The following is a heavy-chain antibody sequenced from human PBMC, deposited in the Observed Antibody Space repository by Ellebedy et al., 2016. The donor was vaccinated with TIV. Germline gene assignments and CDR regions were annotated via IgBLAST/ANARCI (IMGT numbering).Heavy chain of an antibody. CDR3: AKVISSGYYYDS. D-gene: IGHD3-22*01. CDR1: GFIFSNFG. CDR2: ISGTGDST. Sequence: GESLKISXEASGFIFSNFGMNWVRQAPGKGLEWVSGISGTGDSTYYVDPVKGRFTISRDNVNNTLYLQMNSLRDEDTALYYCAKVISSGYYYDSWGQGTLVIVSS. V-gene: IGHV3-23*01. J-gene: IGHJ5*01.